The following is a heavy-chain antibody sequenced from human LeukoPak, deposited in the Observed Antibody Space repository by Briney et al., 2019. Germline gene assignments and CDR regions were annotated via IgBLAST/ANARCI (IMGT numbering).Heavy chain of an antibody. CDR3: ARLASQGYYYDSSGYYSQYYYYYYMDV. Sequence: SETLSLTCAVYGESFGGYYWTWIRQPPGKGLEWIGEINHSGSTNYNSSLKSRVTISVDTSRRQVSLKLSSVTAADTAVYYCARLASQGYYYDSSGYYSQYYYYYYMDVWGKGTTVTISS. CDR1: GESFGGYY. J-gene: IGHJ6*03. D-gene: IGHD3-22*01. CDR2: INHSGST. V-gene: IGHV4-34*01.